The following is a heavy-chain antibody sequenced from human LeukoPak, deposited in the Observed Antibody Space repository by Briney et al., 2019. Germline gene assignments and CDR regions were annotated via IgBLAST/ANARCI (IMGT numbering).Heavy chain of an antibody. CDR3: ARGDDPRGSRGAFDI. V-gene: IGHV4-39*07. CDR2: VYYSGST. J-gene: IGHJ3*02. Sequence: SETLSLTCTVSGGSISSSSYYWGWIRQPPGKGLEWIGSVYYSGSTYYNPSLKSRVTISVDTSKNQFSLKLSSVTAADTAVYYCARGDDPRGSRGAFDIWGQGTMVTVSS. CDR1: GGSISSSSYY. D-gene: IGHD5-24*01.